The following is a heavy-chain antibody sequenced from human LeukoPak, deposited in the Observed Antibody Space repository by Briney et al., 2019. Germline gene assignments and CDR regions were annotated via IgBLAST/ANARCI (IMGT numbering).Heavy chain of an antibody. CDR1: GFIFSSYE. V-gene: IGHV3-48*03. J-gene: IGHJ4*02. Sequence: PGGSLRLSCAASGFIFSSYEMNWVRQAPGKGLEWVSYISGSGTTIYYAASVKGRFTISRDNAKNSLYLEVNSLRAEDTAVYYCAQFRNDYWGQGTLVTVSS. CDR2: ISGSGTTI. CDR3: AQFRNDY.